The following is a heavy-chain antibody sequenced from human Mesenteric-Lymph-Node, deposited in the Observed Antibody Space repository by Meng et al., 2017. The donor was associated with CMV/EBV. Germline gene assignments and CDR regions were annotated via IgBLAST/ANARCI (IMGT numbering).Heavy chain of an antibody. Sequence: GESLKISCVASGFVFSNFAMSWVRQAPGKGLEWVSTIYNSGSSTYYADSVKGRFTISRDNSKNTLYLQMNSLRAEDTATYYCAANLVWFGGQGTMVTVSS. CDR1: GFVFSNFA. D-gene: IGHD3-10*01. CDR2: IYNSGSST. J-gene: IGHJ3*01. CDR3: AANLVWF. V-gene: IGHV3-23*05.